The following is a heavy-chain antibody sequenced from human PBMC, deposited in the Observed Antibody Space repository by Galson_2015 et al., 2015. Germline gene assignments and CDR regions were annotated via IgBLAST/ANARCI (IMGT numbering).Heavy chain of an antibody. CDR1: GFSLSTNGVG. D-gene: IGHD4-17*01. Sequence: PALVKPTQTLTLTCTFSGFSLSTNGVGVGWIRQPPEKALEWLALIYWDDDKRYSPSLKSRLTITKDTSKNQVVLTMTNMDPVDTATYFCAHSMRGPPPRSVRDYGDYEGPNNWFDPCGQGTLVTVSS. CDR3: AHSMRGPPPRSVRDYGDYEGPNNWFDP. CDR2: IYWDDDK. V-gene: IGHV2-5*02. J-gene: IGHJ5*02.